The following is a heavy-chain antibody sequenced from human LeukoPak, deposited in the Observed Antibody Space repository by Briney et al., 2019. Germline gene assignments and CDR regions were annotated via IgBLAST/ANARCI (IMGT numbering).Heavy chain of an antibody. CDR1: GGSISSYY. CDR2: ISYSGST. J-gene: IGHJ4*02. CDR3: ARRGRAAGKYGGYDYYYFDY. V-gene: IGHV4-59*08. Sequence: PSETLSLTCTVSGGSISSYYWSWVRQPPGKGLEWNGYISYSGSTNYNPSLKSRVTISVDTSKNRFSLKLSSVTAADTAVYYCARRGRAAGKYGGYDYYYFDYWGQGTLVTVSS. D-gene: IGHD5-12*01.